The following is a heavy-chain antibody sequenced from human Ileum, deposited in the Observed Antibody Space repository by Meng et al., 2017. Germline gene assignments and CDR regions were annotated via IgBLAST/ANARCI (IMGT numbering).Heavy chain of an antibody. CDR2: MYFSGST. CDR1: GGSGNTGSYY. V-gene: IGHV4-61*01. D-gene: IGHD3-22*01. CDR3: ARGHYDKYFDS. J-gene: IGHJ4*02. Sequence: QVQLQEPGPGLGRPSETLSLTCTISGGSGNTGSYYWSWIRQPPGKGLEWIGYMYFSGSTKYNASLKSRVSISVDTSKKQFSLNLTSVTAADTAVYYCARGHYDKYFDSWGQGTLVTVSS.